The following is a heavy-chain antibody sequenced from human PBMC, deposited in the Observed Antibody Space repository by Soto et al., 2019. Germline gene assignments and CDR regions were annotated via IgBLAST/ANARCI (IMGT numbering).Heavy chain of an antibody. CDR3: ARGGHKFLPPYNWFDP. Sequence: ASVKVSCKASGYTFTYYGISWVRQAPGQGLEWMGWISAYNGNTDYAQNLQGRVTMTTDTSTSTVYMELRSLTFDDTAVYYCARGGHKFLPPYNWFDPWGHGTLVTVSS. CDR2: ISAYNGNT. D-gene: IGHD2-21*01. CDR1: GYTFTYYG. V-gene: IGHV1-18*01. J-gene: IGHJ5*02.